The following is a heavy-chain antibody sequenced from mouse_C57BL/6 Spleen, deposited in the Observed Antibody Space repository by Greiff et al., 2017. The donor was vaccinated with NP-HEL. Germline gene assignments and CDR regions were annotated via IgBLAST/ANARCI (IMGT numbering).Heavy chain of an antibody. J-gene: IGHJ4*01. CDR1: GYTFTSYW. CDR3: ARGTTVNAMDY. D-gene: IGHD1-1*01. Sequence: VQLQQSGAELVKPGASVKLSCKASGYTFTSYWMQWVKQRPGQGLEWIGEIDPSDSYTNYNQKFKGKATLTVDTSSSTAYMQLSSLTSEDSAVYYCARGTTVNAMDYWGQGTSVTVSS. CDR2: IDPSDSYT. V-gene: IGHV1-50*01.